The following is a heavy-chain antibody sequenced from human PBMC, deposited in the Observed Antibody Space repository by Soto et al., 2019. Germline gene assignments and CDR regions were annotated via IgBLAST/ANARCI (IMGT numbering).Heavy chain of an antibody. Sequence: QVQLVQSGAEVKKPGSSVKVSCKASGGTFNSYGISWVRQASGHGLEWMGGIIPIFGTANYAQKFQGRVTITADESTRTAYMELSSRRSEDTAVYYCARPRDNYYSHGMDVWGQGTTVTVSS. V-gene: IGHV1-69*12. D-gene: IGHD2-15*01. CDR3: ARPRDNYYSHGMDV. CDR1: GGTFNSYG. J-gene: IGHJ6*02. CDR2: IIPIFGTA.